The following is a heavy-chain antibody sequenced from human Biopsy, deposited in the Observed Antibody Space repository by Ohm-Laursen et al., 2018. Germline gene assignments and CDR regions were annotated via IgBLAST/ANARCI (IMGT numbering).Heavy chain of an antibody. J-gene: IGHJ6*02. Sequence: GTLPLTCGVSGYSVTNDYYWGWIRQPPGKGLEWIGNIYYDGITYYNPSLKSRVAMSVDTSKNQFSLRLTSVTAADTAVYYCARVAGGYAYYYGMDVWGQGTTVIVSS. D-gene: IGHD5-12*01. CDR3: ARVAGGYAYYYGMDV. V-gene: IGHV4-38-2*01. CDR1: GYSVTNDYY. CDR2: IYYDGIT.